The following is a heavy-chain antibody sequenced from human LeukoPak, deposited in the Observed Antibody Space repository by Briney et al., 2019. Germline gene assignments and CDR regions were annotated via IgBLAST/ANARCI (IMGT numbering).Heavy chain of an antibody. D-gene: IGHD2-15*01. Sequence: SETLSLTCTVSGGSISSYYWSWIRQPPGKGLEWIGYIYYSGSTNYNPSLKSRVTISVDTSKNQFSLKLSSVTAADTAGYYCACGRDRGPGGYYYYYMDVWGKGTTVTVSS. CDR1: GGSISSYY. J-gene: IGHJ6*03. V-gene: IGHV4-59*01. CDR2: IYYSGST. CDR3: ACGRDRGPGGYYYYYMDV.